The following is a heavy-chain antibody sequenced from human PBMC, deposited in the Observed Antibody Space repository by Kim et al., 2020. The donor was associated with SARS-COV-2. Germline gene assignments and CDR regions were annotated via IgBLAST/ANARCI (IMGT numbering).Heavy chain of an antibody. Sequence: GGSLRLSCAASGFTFSSYWMHWVRQAPGKGLVWVSRINSDGSSTSYADSVKGRFTISRDNAKNTLYLQMNSLRAEDTAVYYCARGGYSSGWSLLTTRGMDVWGQGTPVTVSS. CDR1: GFTFSSYW. J-gene: IGHJ6*02. CDR3: ARGGYSSGWSLLTTRGMDV. CDR2: INSDGSST. V-gene: IGHV3-74*01. D-gene: IGHD6-19*01.